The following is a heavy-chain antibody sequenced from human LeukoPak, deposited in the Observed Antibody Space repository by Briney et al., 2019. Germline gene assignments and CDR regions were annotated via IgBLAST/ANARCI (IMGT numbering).Heavy chain of an antibody. Sequence: ASVKVSCKASGYTFTKYDINWVRQATGQGLEWMGWMNPKSGNTGHAQKFQGRVTITRNTSISTAYMELSSLRSEDTAVYYCARGALRIFGVVKYFDYWGQGTLVTVSS. CDR1: GYTFTKYD. CDR3: ARGALRIFGVVKYFDY. V-gene: IGHV1-8*03. J-gene: IGHJ4*02. D-gene: IGHD3-3*01. CDR2: MNPKSGNT.